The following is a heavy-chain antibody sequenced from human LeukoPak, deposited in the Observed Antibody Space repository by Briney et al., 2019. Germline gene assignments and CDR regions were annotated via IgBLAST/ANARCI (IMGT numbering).Heavy chain of an antibody. CDR3: ARLLTDYGDYYFDY. CDR1: GGSISSYY. Sequence: SETLSLTCTVSGGSISSYYWSWIRQPPGKGLEWIGYIYYSGSTNYNPSLKSRVTISVDTSKNQFSLKLSSVTAADTAVYYCARLLTDYGDYYFDYWGQGTLVTVSP. D-gene: IGHD4-17*01. V-gene: IGHV4-59*08. CDR2: IYYSGST. J-gene: IGHJ4*02.